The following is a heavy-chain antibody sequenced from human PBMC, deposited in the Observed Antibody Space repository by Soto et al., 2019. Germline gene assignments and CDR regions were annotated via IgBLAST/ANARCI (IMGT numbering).Heavy chain of an antibody. Sequence: GESLKISCKGSGYSFTNYWIAWVLQMTGKGLEWMGIIHPGDSDTRYSPSFQGQVTISADTSISTAYLQWSSLKASDTAMYYCARHFIAASNSSGYRGGYYYGMDVWGQGTTVTVSS. D-gene: IGHD6-19*01. J-gene: IGHJ6*02. CDR1: GYSFTNYW. CDR3: ARHFIAASNSSGYRGGYYYGMDV. CDR2: IHPGDSDT. V-gene: IGHV5-51*01.